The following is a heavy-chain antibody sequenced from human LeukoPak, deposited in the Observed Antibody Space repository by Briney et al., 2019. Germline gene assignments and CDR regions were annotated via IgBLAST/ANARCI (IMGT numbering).Heavy chain of an antibody. Sequence: SETLSLTCTVSGGSISSSSYYWSWIRQPPGKGLEWIGYIYYSGSTNYNPSLKSRVTISVDKSKNQFSLKVSSVTAADTAVYYCARGSRPEFEDAVDSWGQGTMVTVSS. V-gene: IGHV4-61*05. D-gene: IGHD3-10*01. CDR2: IYYSGST. J-gene: IGHJ3*02. CDR1: GGSISSSSYY. CDR3: ARGSRPEFEDAVDS.